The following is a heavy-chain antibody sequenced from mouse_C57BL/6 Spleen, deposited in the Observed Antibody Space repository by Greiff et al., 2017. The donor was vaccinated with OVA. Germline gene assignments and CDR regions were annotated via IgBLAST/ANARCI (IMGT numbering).Heavy chain of an antibody. J-gene: IGHJ2*01. D-gene: IGHD2-3*01. V-gene: IGHV5-9-1*02. CDR2: ISSGGDYI. Sequence: EVHLVESGAGLVKPGGSLKLSCAASGFTFSSYAMSWVRQTPEKRLEWVAYISSGGDYIYYADTVKGRFTISRDNARNTLYLQMSSLKSEDTAMYYCTRDWDGYYDYWGQGTTLTVSS. CDR1: GFTFSSYA. CDR3: TRDWDGYYDY.